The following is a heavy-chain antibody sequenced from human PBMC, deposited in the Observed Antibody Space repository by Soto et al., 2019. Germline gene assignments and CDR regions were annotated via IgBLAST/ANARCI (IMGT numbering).Heavy chain of an antibody. CDR1: GFTFSHYW. D-gene: IGHD2-21*02. V-gene: IGHV3-74*03. Sequence: EVELVESGGGVAQPGGSLRLSCAVSGFTFSHYWMHWVRQAPGGGLEWVSGINGDGRTTTYAESVKGRFTISRENAKNTMSLQRTSLRDADTAVYFCARAPHYGGNSGPEDSWGQGTLVTVSS. CDR3: ARAPHYGGNSGPEDS. J-gene: IGHJ4*02. CDR2: INGDGRTT.